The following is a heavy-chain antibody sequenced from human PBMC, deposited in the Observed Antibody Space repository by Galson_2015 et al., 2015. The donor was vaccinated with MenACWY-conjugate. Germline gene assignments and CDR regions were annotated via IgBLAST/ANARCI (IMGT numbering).Heavy chain of an antibody. Sequence: YSGGTYHNPSLKSRITTSVDTSNNQFSLNLASVTAADTAQYFCARRRPRDIGGGFDIWGQGTLVTVSS. V-gene: IGHV4-39*01. CDR3: ARRRPRDIGGGFDI. J-gene: IGHJ3*02. CDR2: YSGGT. D-gene: IGHD2-15*01.